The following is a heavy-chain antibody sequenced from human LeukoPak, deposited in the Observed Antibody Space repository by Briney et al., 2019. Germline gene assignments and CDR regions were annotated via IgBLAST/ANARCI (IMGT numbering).Heavy chain of an antibody. J-gene: IGHJ4*02. CDR3: ARDFHGGYDSSHRNLDY. V-gene: IGHV1-46*01. Sequence: ASVKVSCKASGYTFTSYYMHWVRQAPGQGLEWMGIINPSGGSTSYAQKFQGRVTMTRDTSTSTVYMELSSLRSEDTAVYYCARDFHGGYDSSHRNLDYWGQGTLVTVSS. CDR1: GYTFTSYY. CDR2: INPSGGST. D-gene: IGHD3-22*01.